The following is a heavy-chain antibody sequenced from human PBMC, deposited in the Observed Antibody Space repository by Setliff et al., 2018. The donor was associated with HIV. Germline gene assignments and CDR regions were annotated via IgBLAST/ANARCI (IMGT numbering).Heavy chain of an antibody. D-gene: IGHD1-26*01. V-gene: IGHV4-38-2*02. J-gene: IGHJ2*01. CDR3: VREVGYFDF. CDR2: IYHSGNT. CDR1: GDSISSDFY. Sequence: SETLSLTCTVSGDSISSDFYWGRIRQPPGKGLEWIGSIYHSGNTYYMPSLQSRVTMSVDTSKNQFSLKLNSVTAADTAVYYCVREVGYFDFWGRGTLVTVSS.